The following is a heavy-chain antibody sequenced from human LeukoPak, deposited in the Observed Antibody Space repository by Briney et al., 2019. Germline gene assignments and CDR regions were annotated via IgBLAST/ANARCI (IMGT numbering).Heavy chain of an antibody. J-gene: IGHJ5*02. CDR2: IIPIFGTA. Sequence: SVKVSCKASGGTFSSYAISWVRQAPGQGLEWMGGIIPIFGTANYAQKFQGRVTITTDESTSTAYMELSSLRSEDTAVYYCAREGDYGDYPNLGYNWFDPWGQGTLVTVSS. CDR1: GGTFSSYA. D-gene: IGHD4-17*01. CDR3: AREGDYGDYPNLGYNWFDP. V-gene: IGHV1-69*05.